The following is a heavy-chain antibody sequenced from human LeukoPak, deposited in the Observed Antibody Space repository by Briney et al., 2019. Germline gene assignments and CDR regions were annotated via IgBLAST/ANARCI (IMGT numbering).Heavy chain of an antibody. J-gene: IGHJ5*02. CDR2: IYYSGST. CDR3: ARVETVLWFGELDHPMNWFDP. V-gene: IGHV4-59*01. D-gene: IGHD3-10*01. Sequence: KPSETLSLTCAVYGGSFSGYYWSWIRQPPGKGLEWIGYIYYSGSTNYNPSLKSRVTISVDTSKNQFSLKLSSVTAADTAVYYCARVETVLWFGELDHPMNWFDPWGQGTLVTVSS. CDR1: GGSFSGYY.